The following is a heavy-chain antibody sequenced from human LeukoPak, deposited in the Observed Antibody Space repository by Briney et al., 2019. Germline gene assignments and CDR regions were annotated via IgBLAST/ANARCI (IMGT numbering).Heavy chain of an antibody. J-gene: IGHJ3*02. CDR3: ARRALKYYYDSSGYYSGAFDI. Sequence: PSETLSLTCTVSGGSISSYYWTWIRQPPGKGLEWIGYIYDSGRTNYNPSLKSRVTISVDTSKNQFSLKLSSVTAADTAVYYCARRALKYYYDSSGYYSGAFDIWGQGTMVTVSS. V-gene: IGHV4-59*01. CDR2: IYDSGRT. CDR1: GGSISSYY. D-gene: IGHD3-22*01.